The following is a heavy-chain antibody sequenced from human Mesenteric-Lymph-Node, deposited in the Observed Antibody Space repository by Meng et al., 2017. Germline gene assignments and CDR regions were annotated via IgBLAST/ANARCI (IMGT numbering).Heavy chain of an antibody. CDR1: GFTFSSSG. Sequence: GGSLRLSCAASGFTFSSSGMNWVRQAPGKGLEWVSSISSSSSYIYYADSVKGRFTISRDNAKNSLYLQMNSLRAEDTAVYYCASRGGVNRQPGAVSYYYYYYGMDVWGQGTTVTVSS. D-gene: IGHD1-14*01. V-gene: IGHV3-21*01. J-gene: IGHJ6*02. CDR2: ISSSSSYI. CDR3: ASRGGVNRQPGAVSYYYYYYGMDV.